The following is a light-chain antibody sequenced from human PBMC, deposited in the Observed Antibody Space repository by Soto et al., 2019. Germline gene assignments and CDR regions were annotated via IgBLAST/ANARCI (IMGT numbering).Light chain of an antibody. V-gene: IGKV3-15*01. CDR2: GAS. CDR3: QQYENWPPLT. Sequence: EIVLTQSPDTLSVSPGEGATLSCRASQSIGSNLAWFQQKPGQVPRLLIYGASARATDIPARFSGSESGTEFTLTISSLQSEDFAIYYCQQYENWPPLTFGGGTRVEIK. CDR1: QSIGSN. J-gene: IGKJ4*01.